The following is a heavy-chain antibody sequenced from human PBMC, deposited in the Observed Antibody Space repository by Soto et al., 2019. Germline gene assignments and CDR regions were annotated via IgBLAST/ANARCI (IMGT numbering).Heavy chain of an antibody. D-gene: IGHD5-12*01. V-gene: IGHV1-69*13. CDR1: GVTFSSYA. CDR3: ARDVNVDIVAYYYYGMDV. CDR2: IIPILGTA. J-gene: IGHJ6*02. Sequence: SVKVSCKASGVTFSSYAISWVRQAPGQGLEWMGGIIPILGTANYAQKFQGRVTITADESTSTAYMELSSLRSEDTAVYYCARDVNVDIVAYYYYGMDVWGQGTTVTVSS.